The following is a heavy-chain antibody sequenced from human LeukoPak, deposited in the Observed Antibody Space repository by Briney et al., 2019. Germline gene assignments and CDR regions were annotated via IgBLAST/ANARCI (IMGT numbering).Heavy chain of an antibody. V-gene: IGHV3-30-3*01. CDR3: AREMGFEYSSSSFDY. Sequence: GGSLRLSCAASGFTFSSYAMHWVRQAPGKGLERVAVISYDGSNKYYADSVKGRFSISRDNSKNTLYLQMNSLRAEDTAVYYCAREMGFEYSSSSFDYWGQGTLVTVSS. D-gene: IGHD6-6*01. CDR2: ISYDGSNK. CDR1: GFTFSSYA. J-gene: IGHJ4*02.